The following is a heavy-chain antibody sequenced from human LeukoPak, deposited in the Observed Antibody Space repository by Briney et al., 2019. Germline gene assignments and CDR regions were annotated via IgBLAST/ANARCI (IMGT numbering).Heavy chain of an antibody. CDR3: AKGADSDTAMVPFDY. CDR1: GFTFSTYW. Sequence: PGGSLRLSCAASGFTFSTYWMSWVRQAPGKGLEWVAVIKQDGTEKYYVDSVKGRFTISRDNAKNSLYLQMNSLRAEDTALYYCAKGADSDTAMVPFDYWGQGTLVTVSS. D-gene: IGHD5-18*01. CDR2: IKQDGTEK. V-gene: IGHV3-7*03. J-gene: IGHJ4*02.